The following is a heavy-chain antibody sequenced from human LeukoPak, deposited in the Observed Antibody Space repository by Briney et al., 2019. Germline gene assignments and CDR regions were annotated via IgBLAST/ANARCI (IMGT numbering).Heavy chain of an antibody. V-gene: IGHV4-59*01. D-gene: IGHD2-2*01. CDR1: GASFSGYY. CDR3: ARVTSSLYYFDY. CDR2: IYYSGST. J-gene: IGHJ4*02. Sequence: PSETLSLTCAVYGASFSGYYWTWIRQPPGKGLEWIGYIYYSGSTNYNPSLKSRVTISVDTSKNQFSLKLSSVTAADTAVYYCARVTSSLYYFDYWGQGTLVTVSS.